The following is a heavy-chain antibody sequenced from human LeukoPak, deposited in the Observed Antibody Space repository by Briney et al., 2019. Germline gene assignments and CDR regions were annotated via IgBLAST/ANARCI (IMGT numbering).Heavy chain of an antibody. D-gene: IGHD2-2*01. V-gene: IGHV3-49*04. CDR1: GFTFGDYA. Sequence: GSLRLSCTASGFTFGDYAMSWVRQAPGKGLEWVGFIRSKAYGGTTEYAASVKGRFTISRDDSKSIAYLQMNSLKTEDTAVYYCTRYIVVVPAATIAAAGIDDYWGQGTLVTVSS. CDR3: TRYIVVVPAATIAAAGIDDY. CDR2: IRSKAYGGTT. J-gene: IGHJ4*02.